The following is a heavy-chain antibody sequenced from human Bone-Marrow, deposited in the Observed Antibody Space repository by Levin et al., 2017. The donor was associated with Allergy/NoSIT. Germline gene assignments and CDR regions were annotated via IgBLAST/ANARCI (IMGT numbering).Heavy chain of an antibody. CDR1: GFTFSDHY. Sequence: PGESLKISCAASGFTFSDHYMEWARQAPGKGLEWVARIRNKANSYTTEYAASVKGRFTISRDDSKNSLYLQMNSLKTEDTAVYYCVRGISGNPPGDDWGQGTLVTVSS. CDR3: VRGISGNPPGDD. V-gene: IGHV3-72*01. J-gene: IGHJ4*02. CDR2: IRNKANSYTT. D-gene: IGHD1-20*01.